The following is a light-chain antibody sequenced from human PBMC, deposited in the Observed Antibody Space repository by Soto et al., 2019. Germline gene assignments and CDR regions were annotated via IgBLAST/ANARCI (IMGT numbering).Light chain of an antibody. J-gene: IGKJ5*01. CDR2: AAS. Sequence: DIQMTQSPSSLSASVGDRVTITCRASQSISIYLNWYQQKPGKAPKLLIHAASSLQTGVPSRFSGSGSETDFTLTISSLQPEDFATYYCQQSYSNAITFGQGTRLEIK. V-gene: IGKV1-39*01. CDR1: QSISIY. CDR3: QQSYSNAIT.